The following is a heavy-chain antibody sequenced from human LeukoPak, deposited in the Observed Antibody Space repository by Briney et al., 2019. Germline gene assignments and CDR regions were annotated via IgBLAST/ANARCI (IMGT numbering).Heavy chain of an antibody. CDR1: GFTFTSSA. D-gene: IGHD5-18*01. J-gene: IGHJ4*02. V-gene: IGHV1-58*02. Sequence: EASVKISCKASGFTFTSSAMQWVRQARGQRLEWIGWIVVDNGNTNYAQKFQERVTITRDMSTNTDYMELSSLRSDDTAVYYCAVMGTAMITGFDFWGQGTLVTVSS. CDR2: IVVDNGNT. CDR3: AVMGTAMITGFDF.